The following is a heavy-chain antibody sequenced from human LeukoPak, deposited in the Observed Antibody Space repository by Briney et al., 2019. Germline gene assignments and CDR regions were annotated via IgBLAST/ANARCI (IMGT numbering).Heavy chain of an antibody. D-gene: IGHD3-22*01. J-gene: IGHJ6*02. CDR2: IKQDGSEK. CDR1: GFTFSSYW. Sequence: GGSLRLSCAASGFTFSSYWMSWVRQAPGKGLEWVANIKQDGSEKYYVDSVKGRFTISRHNSKNTLYLQMNSLRAEDTAVYYCARGLGQDYYGMDVWGQGTTVTVSS. CDR3: ARGLGQDYYGMDV. V-gene: IGHV3-7*03.